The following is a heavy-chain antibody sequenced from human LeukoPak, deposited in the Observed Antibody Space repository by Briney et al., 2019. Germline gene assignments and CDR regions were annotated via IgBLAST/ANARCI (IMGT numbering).Heavy chain of an antibody. CDR3: ATYQLLSFRASYFDY. J-gene: IGHJ4*02. Sequence: GSLRLSCAASGFTFYSYGMHWVRQAPGKGLEWVAVISYVGSNKYYADSVKGRFTISRDNSKSTLYLQMNSLRAEDTAVYYCATYQLLSFRASYFDYWGQGTLVTVSS. D-gene: IGHD2-2*01. CDR2: ISYVGSNK. V-gene: IGHV3-30-3*01. CDR1: GFTFYSYG.